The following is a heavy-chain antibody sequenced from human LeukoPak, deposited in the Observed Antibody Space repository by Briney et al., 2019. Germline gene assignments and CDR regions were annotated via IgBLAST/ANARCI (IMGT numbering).Heavy chain of an antibody. CDR1: GFTFSSYS. V-gene: IGHV3-21*01. J-gene: IGHJ6*03. Sequence: GGSLRLSCAASGFTFSSYSMNWVRQAPGKGLEWVSSISSSSSYIYYADSVKGRFTISRDNAKNSLYLQMNSLRAEDTAVYYCARDKSGSASDMDVWGKGTTVTVSS. D-gene: IGHD5-12*01. CDR2: ISSSSSYI. CDR3: ARDKSGSASDMDV.